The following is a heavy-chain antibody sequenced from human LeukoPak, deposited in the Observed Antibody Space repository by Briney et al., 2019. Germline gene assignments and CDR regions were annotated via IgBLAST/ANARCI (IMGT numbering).Heavy chain of an antibody. CDR1: GYSFTSYW. V-gene: IGHV5-51*01. CDR3: ARHGPAYCGGDCYSGWFDP. Sequence: GESLKISCKGSGYSFTSYWIGWVRQMPGKGLEWMGIIYPGDFDTRYSPSFQGQVTISADKSISTAYLQWSSLKASDTAMYYCARHGPAYCGGDCYSGWFDPWGQGTLVAVSS. J-gene: IGHJ5*02. CDR2: IYPGDFDT. D-gene: IGHD2-21*02.